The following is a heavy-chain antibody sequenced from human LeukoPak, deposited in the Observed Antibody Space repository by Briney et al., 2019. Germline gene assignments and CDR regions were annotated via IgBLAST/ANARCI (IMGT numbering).Heavy chain of an antibody. J-gene: IGHJ4*02. CDR2: INPNSGGT. D-gene: IGHD4-17*01. Sequence: AASVKVSCKASGYTFTGYYMHWVRQAPGQGLEWMGWINPNSGGTNYAQKFQGRVTMTRDTSISTAYMELSRLRSDDTAVYYCARDDLHGDLDFDYWGQGTLVTVSS. CDR1: GYTFTGYY. V-gene: IGHV1-2*02. CDR3: ARDDLHGDLDFDY.